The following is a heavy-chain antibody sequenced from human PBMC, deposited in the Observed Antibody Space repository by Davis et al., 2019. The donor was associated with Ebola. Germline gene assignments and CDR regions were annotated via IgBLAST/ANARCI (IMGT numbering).Heavy chain of an antibody. CDR2: TYYKSKWYN. J-gene: IGHJ6*04. D-gene: IGHD5-18*01. CDR1: GDSVSSAG. Sequence: HSQTLSLTCAISGDSVSSAGWNWIRQSPSRGLEWLGRTYYKSKWYNDYAVSVKSRITINPDTSKNHFSLQLNSVTPEDTALYYCARGWLRRGMDVWGEGTTVTVSS. V-gene: IGHV6-1*01. CDR3: ARGWLRRGMDV.